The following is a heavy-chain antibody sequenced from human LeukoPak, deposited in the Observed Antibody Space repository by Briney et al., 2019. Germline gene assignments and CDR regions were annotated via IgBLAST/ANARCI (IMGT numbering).Heavy chain of an antibody. Sequence: ASVKVSCKASGGTFSSYAISWVRQAPGQGLEWMGIINPSGGSTSYAQKFQGRVTMTRDTSTSTVYMELSSLRSEDTAVYYCARVLIRGVKGFDPWGQGTLVTVSS. CDR2: INPSGGST. D-gene: IGHD3-16*01. CDR3: ARVLIRGVKGFDP. CDR1: GGTFSSYA. J-gene: IGHJ5*02. V-gene: IGHV1-46*03.